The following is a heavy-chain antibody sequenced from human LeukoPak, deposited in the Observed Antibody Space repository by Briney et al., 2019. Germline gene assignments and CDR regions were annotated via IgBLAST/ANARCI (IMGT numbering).Heavy chain of an antibody. CDR3: ARGRDEYYYDSSGYQDV. D-gene: IGHD3-22*01. J-gene: IGHJ3*01. CDR2: ISSSGSTI. Sequence: GGSLRLSYAPSGFTFSSYAVSWVRQAPGKGLEWVSYISSSGSTIYYAESVKGRFTISRDNAKNSLYLQMNSLRAEDTAVYYCARGRDEYYYDSSGYQDVWGQGTMVTVSS. V-gene: IGHV3-48*03. CDR1: GFTFSSYA.